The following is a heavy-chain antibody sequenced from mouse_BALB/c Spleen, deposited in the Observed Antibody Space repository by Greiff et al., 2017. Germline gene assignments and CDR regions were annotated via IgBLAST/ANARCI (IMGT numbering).Heavy chain of an antibody. J-gene: IGHJ4*01. Sequence: VHVKQSGPELVKPGASVKVSCKASGYSFTDYNMYWVKQSHGKSLEWIGYIDPYNGGTSYNQKFKGKATLTVDKSSSTAFMHLNSLTSEDSAVYYCASPAYYRYDYAMDYWGQGTSVTVSS. CDR2: IDPYNGGT. D-gene: IGHD2-14*01. V-gene: IGHV1S135*01. CDR3: ASPAYYRYDYAMDY. CDR1: GYSFTDYN.